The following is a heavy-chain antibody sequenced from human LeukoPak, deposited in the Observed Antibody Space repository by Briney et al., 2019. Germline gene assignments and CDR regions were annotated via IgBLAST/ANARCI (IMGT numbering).Heavy chain of an antibody. V-gene: IGHV1-46*01. J-gene: IGHJ3*02. Sequence: ASVKVSCKASGYTFTKSYIHWVRQAPGQRLGWMGLINPGGDNTKYAQNFQGRVTMTSDTSARTVYMELSSLSSEDTAIYYCARIRDGYNDAYDIWGQGTVVTVPS. CDR3: ARIRDGYNDAYDI. CDR1: GYTFTKSY. CDR2: INPGGDNT. D-gene: IGHD5-24*01.